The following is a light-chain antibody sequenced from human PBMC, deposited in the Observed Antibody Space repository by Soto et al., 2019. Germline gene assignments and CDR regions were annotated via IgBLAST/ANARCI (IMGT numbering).Light chain of an antibody. CDR3: QQFSSYPLT. CDR2: DAS. Sequence: EIVLTQSPATLSLSPVERATLSCMASQSVSSYLAWYQQKPGQAPRLLIFDASNRATGIPARFSGSGSGTDFTLTISRLEPEDFAVYYCQQFSSYPLTFGGGTKVDIK. J-gene: IGKJ4*01. V-gene: IGKV3-11*01. CDR1: QSVSSY.